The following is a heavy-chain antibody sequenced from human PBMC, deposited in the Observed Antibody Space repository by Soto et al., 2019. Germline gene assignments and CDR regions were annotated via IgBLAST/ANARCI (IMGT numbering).Heavy chain of an antibody. Sequence: PGGSLRLSCVASGFSFKNQDMCWVRQAPGKGLEWVSGISASGEYSYHADSVKGRFTISRDNSKNTLYMQMNSLRAEDTAVYYCAKFSSHGDGRYYFYPCGKRAVVPVSA. CDR3: AKFSSHGDGRYYFYP. D-gene: IGHD6-19*01. J-gene: IGHJ5*02. CDR1: GFSFKNQD. CDR2: ISASGEYS. V-gene: IGHV3-23*01.